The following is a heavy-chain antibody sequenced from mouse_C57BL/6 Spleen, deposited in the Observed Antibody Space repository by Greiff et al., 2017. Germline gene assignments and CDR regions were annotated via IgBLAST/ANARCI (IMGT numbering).Heavy chain of an antibody. Sequence: VQLKGSGADLVKPGASVKLSCPASGSNFKAYYMHWVRQRTEQGLEGIGRIDPEDGETKYAPRFRGKAPIPPETSSNTAYRRLSSLTSVDTAVFYSAFTTVVAAFDFDYWGEGNTHTVSS. J-gene: IGHJ2*01. D-gene: IGHD1-1*01. V-gene: IGHV14-2*01. CDR1: GSNFKAYY. CDR3: AFTTVVAAFDFDY. CDR2: IDPEDGET.